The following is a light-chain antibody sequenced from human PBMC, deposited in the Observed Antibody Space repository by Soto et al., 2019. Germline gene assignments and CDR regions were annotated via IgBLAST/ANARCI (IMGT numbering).Light chain of an antibody. CDR3: EQTNCFPFT. CDR1: QGIGTS. Sequence: DIQMTQSPSSVSASIGDRVTITCRASQGIGTSLAWYQQQPGKAPKLLSYAATTFHEGVPSRFSGSGSGKDFTLTISGLPPADFATYFCEQTNCFPFTFGPGTKVHIK. CDR2: AAT. J-gene: IGKJ3*01. V-gene: IGKV1-12*01.